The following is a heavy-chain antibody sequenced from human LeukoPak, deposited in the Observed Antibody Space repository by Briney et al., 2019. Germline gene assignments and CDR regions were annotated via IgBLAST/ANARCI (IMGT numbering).Heavy chain of an antibody. CDR2: ISGSGGST. D-gene: IGHD3-3*01. V-gene: IGHV3-23*01. J-gene: IGHJ6*03. CDR3: AKGGDFWSGYSRGYYMDV. CDR1: GFTFSSYA. Sequence: GGSLRLSCVASGFTFSSYAMSWVRRAPGKGLEWVSVISGSGGSTYYADSVKGRFTISRDNSKNTLYLQMNSLGAEDTAVYYCAKGGDFWSGYSRGYYMDVWGKGTTVTVSS.